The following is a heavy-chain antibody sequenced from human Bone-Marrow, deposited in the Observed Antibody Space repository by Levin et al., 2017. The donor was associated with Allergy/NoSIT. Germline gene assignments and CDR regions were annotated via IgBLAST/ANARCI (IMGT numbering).Heavy chain of an antibody. CDR2: INSDESSA. Sequence: HPGGSLRLSCSVSGFTFSNFWMHWVRQAPGKGLVWVARINSDESSASYADSVKGRFTISRDNAKNTLYLQLNSLRVEDTAVYYCAREPWWWGQGTLVTVSS. V-gene: IGHV3-74*01. CDR1: GFTFSNFW. CDR3: AREPWW. D-gene: IGHD2-8*02. J-gene: IGHJ4*02.